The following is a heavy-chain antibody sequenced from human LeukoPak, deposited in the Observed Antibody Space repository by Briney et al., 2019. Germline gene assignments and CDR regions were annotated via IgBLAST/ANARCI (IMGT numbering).Heavy chain of an antibody. CDR1: GGSLIGYY. D-gene: IGHD6-19*01. CDR3: ARARSGWYFDY. V-gene: IGHV4-4*07. CDR2: ISSSGST. Sequence: SETLSLTCTISGGSLIGYYWTWIRQPAGKGLEWLGRISSSGSTNYNPSLKSRVTMSVDTSKNQVSLRLSSVTAADTAVYYCARARSGWYFDYWGQGNLVTVSS. J-gene: IGHJ4*02.